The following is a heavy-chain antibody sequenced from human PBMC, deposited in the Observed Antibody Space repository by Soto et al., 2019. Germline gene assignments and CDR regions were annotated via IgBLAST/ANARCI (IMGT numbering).Heavy chain of an antibody. CDR3: ASSRITMVPYGMDV. V-gene: IGHV1-3*01. J-gene: IGHJ6*02. D-gene: IGHD3-10*01. CDR1: GYTFTSYA. CDR2: INAGNGNT. Sequence: QVQLVQSGAEVKKPGASVKVSCKASGYTFTSYAMHWVRQAPGQRLEWMGWINAGNGNTKYSQKFQGRVTITRDTAASTAYMELSSLRSEDTAVYYCASSRITMVPYGMDVWGQGTTVTVSS.